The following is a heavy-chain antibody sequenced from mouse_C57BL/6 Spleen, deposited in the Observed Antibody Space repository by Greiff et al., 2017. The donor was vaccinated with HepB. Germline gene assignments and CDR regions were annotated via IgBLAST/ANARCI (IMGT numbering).Heavy chain of an antibody. J-gene: IGHJ4*01. Sequence: VQLQQPGAELVRPGSSVKLSCKASGYTFTSYWMHWVKQRPIQGLEWIGNIDPSDSETHYNQKFKDKATLTVDKSSSTAYMQLSSLTSEDSAVYYCARGGQLRLRHYAMDYWGQGTSVTVSS. CDR2: IDPSDSET. V-gene: IGHV1-52*01. CDR1: GYTFTSYW. CDR3: ARGGQLRLRHYAMDY. D-gene: IGHD3-2*02.